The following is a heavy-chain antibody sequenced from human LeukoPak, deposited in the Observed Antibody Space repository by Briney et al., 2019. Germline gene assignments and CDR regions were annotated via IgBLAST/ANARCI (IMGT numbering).Heavy chain of an antibody. Sequence: GASVKVSCKASGYTFTGYYMHWVRQAPGQGLEWMGWINPNSGGTNYAQKFQGRVTMTRDTSISTAYMELSRLRSDDTAVYYCARVRGYSSGWSQLVFDYWGQGTLVTVSS. CDR2: INPNSGGT. CDR3: ARVRGYSSGWSQLVFDY. CDR1: GYTFTGYY. V-gene: IGHV1-2*02. J-gene: IGHJ4*02. D-gene: IGHD6-19*01.